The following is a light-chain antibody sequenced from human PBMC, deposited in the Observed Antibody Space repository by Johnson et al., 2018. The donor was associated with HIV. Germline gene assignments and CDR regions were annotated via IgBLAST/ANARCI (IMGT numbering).Light chain of an antibody. CDR2: DND. V-gene: IGLV1-51*01. CDR3: GTWDSSLSAHYV. CDR1: SSNIGNNY. J-gene: IGLJ1*01. Sequence: QSVLTQPPSVSAAPGQRVTISCSGSSSNIGNNYVSWYQQLPGTAPKLLIYDNDKRPSGIPDRFSGSKSGTSATLGITGLQTGDEADYYCGTWDSSLSAHYVFGTETKVTVL.